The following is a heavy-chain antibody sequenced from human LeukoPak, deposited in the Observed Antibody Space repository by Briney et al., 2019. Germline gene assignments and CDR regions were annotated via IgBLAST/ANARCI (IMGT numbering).Heavy chain of an antibody. CDR1: GYTFTSYA. V-gene: IGHV1-3*01. J-gene: IGHJ6*02. D-gene: IGHD6-13*01. CDR2: INAGNGNT. Sequence: ASVKVSCKASGYTFTSYAMHWVRQAPGQRLEWMGWINAGNGNTKYSQKFQGRVTITRDTSASTAYMELSSLRSEDTAVYYCARDSIDPFYSSSWYYGMDVWGQGTTVTVSS. CDR3: ARDSIDPFYSSSWYYGMDV.